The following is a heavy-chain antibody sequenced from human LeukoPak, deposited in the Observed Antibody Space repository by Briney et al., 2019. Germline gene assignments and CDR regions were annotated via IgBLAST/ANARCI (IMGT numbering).Heavy chain of an antibody. D-gene: IGHD2-2*02. V-gene: IGHV4-59*01. CDR1: GGSISSYY. CDR2: IYYSGST. CDR3: ARGPLYNYYYYMDV. Sequence: TPSETLSLTCTVSGGSISSYYWSWIRQPPGKGLEWIGYIYYSGSTNYNPSLKSRVTISVDTSKNQFSLKLSSVTAADTAVYYCARGPLYNYYYYMDVWGKGPRSPSP. J-gene: IGHJ6*03.